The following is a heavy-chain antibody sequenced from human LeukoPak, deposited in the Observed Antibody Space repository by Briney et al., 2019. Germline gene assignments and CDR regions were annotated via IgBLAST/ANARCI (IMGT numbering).Heavy chain of an antibody. CDR3: ARARYVNSFYAFDI. CDR2: LSKSGNT. J-gene: IGHJ3*02. Sequence: PSETLSLTCTVSCGSISSYYWSWIRLPPGKGLEWIGYLSKSGNTNYSPSLKSRVTIFGDTSKNQFFLKLSSVTAADTAMYYCARARYVNSFYAFDIWGQGTLVTVSS. V-gene: IGHV4-59*01. CDR1: CGSISSYY. D-gene: IGHD3-9*01.